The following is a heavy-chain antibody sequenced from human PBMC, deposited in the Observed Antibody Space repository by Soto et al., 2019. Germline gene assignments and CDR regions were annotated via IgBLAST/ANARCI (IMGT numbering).Heavy chain of an antibody. D-gene: IGHD3-16*01. J-gene: IGHJ2*01. CDR1: GFTFSSYW. Sequence: PRGSLRLSCAASGFTFSSYWMSWVRQAPGKGLEWVANIKQDGRQTYYADSVKGRFTISKDKSKRTLFLQMNSLRVDDTAVYYCARDGWGSNWYFDLWGRGTLVTVSS. CDR2: IKQDGRQT. V-gene: IGHV3-7*01. CDR3: ARDGWGSNWYFDL.